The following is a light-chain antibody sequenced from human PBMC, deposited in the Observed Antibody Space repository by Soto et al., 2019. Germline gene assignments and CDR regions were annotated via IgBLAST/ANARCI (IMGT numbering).Light chain of an antibody. J-gene: IGKJ3*01. Sequence: DIQMTQSPSTLSASVGDRVTITCRASQSISSWLAWYQQKPGKAPKLLIHAASRLQSGVPSRFSGSGSGTDFTLTISNLQPDDLGTYYCQQVNDIPLTFGPGTKVDIK. CDR1: QSISSW. V-gene: IGKV1-12*01. CDR2: AAS. CDR3: QQVNDIPLT.